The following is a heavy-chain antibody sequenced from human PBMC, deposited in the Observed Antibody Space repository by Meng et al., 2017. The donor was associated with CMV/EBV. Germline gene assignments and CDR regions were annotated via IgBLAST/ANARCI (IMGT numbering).Heavy chain of an antibody. CDR3: SGQVPEFFGKDYYYYGMDV. Sequence: SVKVSCKASGGTFSSYAISWVRQAPGQGLEWMGGIIPIFGTANYAQKFQGRVTITTDEYTSTAYMKLSSLRSEDTAVYYCSGQVPEFFGKDYYYYGMDVWGQGTTVTVSS. J-gene: IGHJ6*02. CDR2: IIPIFGTA. V-gene: IGHV1-69*05. D-gene: IGHD1-14*01. CDR1: GGTFSSYA.